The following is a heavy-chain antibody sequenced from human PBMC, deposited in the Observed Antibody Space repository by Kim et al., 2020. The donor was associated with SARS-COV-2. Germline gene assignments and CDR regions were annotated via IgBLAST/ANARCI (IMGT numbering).Heavy chain of an antibody. CDR3: ARGPNYSPFDY. CDR2: K. Sequence: KKYATSVRAPSTTPNENNKNSLFLQMNSLRAEDTAVYYCARGPNYSPFDYWGQGTLVTVSS. V-gene: IGHV3-11*06. D-gene: IGHD4-4*01. J-gene: IGHJ4*02.